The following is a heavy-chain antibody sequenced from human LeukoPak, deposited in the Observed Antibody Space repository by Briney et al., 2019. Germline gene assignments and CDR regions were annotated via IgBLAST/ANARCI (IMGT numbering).Heavy chain of an antibody. Sequence: GGSLRLSCAASGFTFSSYEMNWVRQAPGKGLEWVSYISSSGSTIYYADSVKGRFTISRDNAKNSLYLQMNSLRAEDTAVYYCARERYCSSTSCYAGESTIFDYWGQGILVTVSS. CDR1: GFTFSSYE. CDR2: ISSSGSTI. CDR3: ARERYCSSTSCYAGESTIFDY. J-gene: IGHJ4*02. V-gene: IGHV3-48*03. D-gene: IGHD2-2*01.